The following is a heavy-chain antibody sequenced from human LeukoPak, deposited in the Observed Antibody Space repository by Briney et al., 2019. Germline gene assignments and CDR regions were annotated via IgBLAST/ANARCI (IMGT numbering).Heavy chain of an antibody. D-gene: IGHD3-9*01. CDR3: ARGGRYFDWLLTALDY. J-gene: IGHJ4*02. CDR2: IDPNSGGT. CDR1: GDTFTGYY. Sequence: ASVKVSCKASGDTFTGYYMHWVRQAPGQGLEWMGWIDPNSGGTNYAQKFQGRVSMTRDTSISTAYMELSRLRSDDTAVYYCARGGRYFDWLLTALDYWGQGTLVTVSS. V-gene: IGHV1-2*02.